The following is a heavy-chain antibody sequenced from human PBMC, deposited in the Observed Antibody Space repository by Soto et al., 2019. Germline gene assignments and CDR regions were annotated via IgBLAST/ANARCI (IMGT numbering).Heavy chain of an antibody. CDR3: ARGKGGSRWYGYDNWFDP. Sequence: ASVKVSCKASGYTFTSNWIHWVRRAPGQGLEWMGWISAYNGNTNYAQNLQGRVTMTTDTSTSTAYMELRSLRSDDTAVYYCARGKGGSRWYGYDNWFDPWGQGTLVTVSS. D-gene: IGHD6-13*01. CDR2: ISAYNGNT. V-gene: IGHV1-18*01. J-gene: IGHJ5*02. CDR1: GYTFTSNW.